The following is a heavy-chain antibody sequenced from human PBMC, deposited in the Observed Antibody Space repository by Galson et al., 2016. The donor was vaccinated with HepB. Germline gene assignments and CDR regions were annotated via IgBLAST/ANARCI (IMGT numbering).Heavy chain of an antibody. V-gene: IGHV1-69*13. D-gene: IGHD4-11*01. J-gene: IGHJ4*02. Sequence: SVKVSCKASGGTFSNFGISWVRQAPGRGLEWMGGIMPIYHTPNYAKKFQGRVTITADESTSTTFLELSGLTTEDTAIYFCARDPPTPWGQGTLVTVS. CDR3: ARDPPTP. CDR1: GGTFSNFG. CDR2: IMPIYHTP.